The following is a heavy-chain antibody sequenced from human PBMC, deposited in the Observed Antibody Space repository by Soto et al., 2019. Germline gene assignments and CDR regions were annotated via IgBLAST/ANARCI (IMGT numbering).Heavy chain of an antibody. CDR3: VRADCGTSSYRWYFAL. Sequence: EVQLVESGGGLVQPGGSLRLSCAASGFTFSDHYIDWVRQAPGKGLEWVSRTRNKANSYTTEYAASVKGRFTISRDDSKNSLYLQMNSLKTEDTAMYYCVRADCGTSSYRWYFALWGRVTLVTVSS. CDR1: GFTFSDHY. D-gene: IGHD2-2*01. V-gene: IGHV3-72*01. CDR2: TRNKANSYTT. J-gene: IGHJ2*01.